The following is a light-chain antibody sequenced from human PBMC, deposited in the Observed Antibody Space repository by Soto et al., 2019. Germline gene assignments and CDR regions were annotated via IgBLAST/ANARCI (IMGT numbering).Light chain of an antibody. CDR1: QGISSA. CDR2: DVF. Sequence: AIQVTQSPSSLSASVGDTVTITCRASQGISSAFAWYQQKPGKVPRLLIYDVFNLQSGVPSRFSGSGSGTDFTLTICRLQPEDFATYYCQQLETYPLTFGQGTRLEVK. J-gene: IGKJ5*01. CDR3: QQLETYPLT. V-gene: IGKV1-13*02.